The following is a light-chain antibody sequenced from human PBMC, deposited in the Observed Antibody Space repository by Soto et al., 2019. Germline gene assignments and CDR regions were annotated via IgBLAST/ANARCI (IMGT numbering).Light chain of an antibody. V-gene: IGKV1-5*01. CDR1: QSVSPW. CDR3: HQYSTYSHI. CDR2: DVS. Sequence: IQMTQTPSTLSASGGDTVTITCRASQSVSPWLARYQQKPGKAPALLVYDVSNLQSGVPSRFSGGGSETEFTLPISSLQPDGFATDYCHQYSTYSHILGQGTRLEIK. J-gene: IGKJ2*01.